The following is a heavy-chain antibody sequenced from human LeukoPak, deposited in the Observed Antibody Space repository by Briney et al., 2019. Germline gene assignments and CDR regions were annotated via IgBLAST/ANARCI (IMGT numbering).Heavy chain of an antibody. D-gene: IGHD3-22*01. CDR1: GITFSNYN. CDR3: AKASAMIVVVSKHFDY. V-gene: IGHV3-21*01. CDR2: ITSSSSYT. J-gene: IGHJ4*02. Sequence: GGSLRLSCAAPGITFSNYNMNWLRQAPGKGLEWISAITSSSSYTFYADSVKGRFTLSRDNAKKSLYLQMNSLRAEDTAVYYCAKASAMIVVVSKHFDYWGQGTLVTVSS.